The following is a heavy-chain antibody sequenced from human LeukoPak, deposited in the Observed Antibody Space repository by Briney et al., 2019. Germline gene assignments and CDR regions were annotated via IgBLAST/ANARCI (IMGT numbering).Heavy chain of an antibody. D-gene: IGHD6-13*01. V-gene: IGHV3-23*01. CDR3: ASRGAAAGTGTYDYYGMDV. Sequence: GGSLTLSCAASGFTFSSYAMGWLRQAPGKGLEWVSAISGSGGSTYYADSMKGRVTISRDNSKNTMYLKMNSLRAEDTAVYYCASRGAAAGTGTYDYYGMDVWGQGTTVTVSS. CDR1: GFTFSSYA. CDR2: ISGSGGST. J-gene: IGHJ6*02.